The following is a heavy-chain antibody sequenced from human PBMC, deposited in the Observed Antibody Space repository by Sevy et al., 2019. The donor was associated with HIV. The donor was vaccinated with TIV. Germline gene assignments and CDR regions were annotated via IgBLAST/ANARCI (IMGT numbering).Heavy chain of an antibody. D-gene: IGHD6-19*01. V-gene: IGHV3-33*01. Sequence: GGSLRLSCAASAFTFSSAGMHWVRQAPGKGLEWVAIIWYDGSKKYYADSVKGRFTISRDNSKNTVSLQMDSLRVEDTALYYCTRDYGSGYTFYWGHGTLVTVSS. J-gene: IGHJ4*01. CDR1: AFTFSSAG. CDR3: TRDYGSGYTFY. CDR2: IWYDGSKK.